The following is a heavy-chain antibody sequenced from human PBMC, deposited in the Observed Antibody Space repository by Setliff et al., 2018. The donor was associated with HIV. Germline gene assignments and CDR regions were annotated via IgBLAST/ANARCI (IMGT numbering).Heavy chain of an antibody. CDR2: INPNSGGT. Sequence: ASVKVSCKASGYSFTGYYMHWVRQAPGQGLEWMGWINPNSGGTQYAQKFQGRVTMTRDTSISTGSMELSRLRSDDTAVYYCARDDYGGDSFDNWGQGTLVTVS. CDR3: ARDDYGGDSFDN. J-gene: IGHJ4*02. CDR1: GYSFTGYY. V-gene: IGHV1-2*02. D-gene: IGHD4-17*01.